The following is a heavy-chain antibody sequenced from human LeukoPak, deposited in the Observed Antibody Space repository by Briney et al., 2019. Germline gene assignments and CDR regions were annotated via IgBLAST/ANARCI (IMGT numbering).Heavy chain of an antibody. V-gene: IGHV3-7*01. Sequence: GGSLRLSCAASGFTFSSYAMNWVRQAPGKGLEWVANIKQDGSEKYYVDSVKGRFTISRDNAKNSLYLQMNSLRAEDTAVYYCARDYPYYDFWSGYYPMDVWGQGTTVTVSS. CDR1: GFTFSSYA. CDR2: IKQDGSEK. CDR3: ARDYPYYDFWSGYYPMDV. D-gene: IGHD3-3*01. J-gene: IGHJ6*02.